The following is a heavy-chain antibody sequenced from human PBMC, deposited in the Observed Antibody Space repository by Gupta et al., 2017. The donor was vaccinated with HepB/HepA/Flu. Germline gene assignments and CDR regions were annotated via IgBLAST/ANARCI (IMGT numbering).Heavy chain of an antibody. Sequence: QVQLQESGPGLVKPSQTLSLTCTVSGGSISSGDSYWSWIRQPPGKGLEWIGYIYYSGSTYYNPSRKSRVTISVDTSKNQFSLKLSSVTAADTAVYYCAREGRVEYVMDVWGQGTTVTVSS. J-gene: IGHJ6*02. CDR3: AREGRVEYVMDV. CDR2: IYYSGST. V-gene: IGHV4-30-4*01. D-gene: IGHD3-10*01. CDR1: GGSISSGDSY.